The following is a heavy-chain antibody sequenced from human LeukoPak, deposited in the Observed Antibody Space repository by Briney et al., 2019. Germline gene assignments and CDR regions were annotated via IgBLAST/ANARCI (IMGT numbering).Heavy chain of an antibody. CDR2: IYYSGST. CDR1: GGSISSSNW. J-gene: IGHJ5*02. Sequence: SETLSLTCAVSGGSISSSNWWSWVRQPPGKGLEWIGSIYYSGSTYYNPSLKSRVTISVDTSKNQFSLKLSSVTAADTAVYYCARHPDYGDYLNWFDPWGQGTLVTVSS. V-gene: IGHV4-4*02. D-gene: IGHD4-17*01. CDR3: ARHPDYGDYLNWFDP.